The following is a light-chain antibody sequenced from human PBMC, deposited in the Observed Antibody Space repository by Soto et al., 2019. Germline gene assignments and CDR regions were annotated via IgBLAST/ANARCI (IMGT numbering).Light chain of an antibody. Sequence: DIELTQSPLSLSVAPGEPASISCKSSQSLLHSNGNNYLDWYLQKPGQSPQLLIYLGSNRASGVPDRFSGSGSGTEFTLTISSLQPDDFETYYCQHYNSYSEAFGQGTKVELK. CDR3: QHYNSYSEA. CDR2: LGS. V-gene: IGKV2-28*01. J-gene: IGKJ1*01. CDR1: QSLLHSNGNNY.